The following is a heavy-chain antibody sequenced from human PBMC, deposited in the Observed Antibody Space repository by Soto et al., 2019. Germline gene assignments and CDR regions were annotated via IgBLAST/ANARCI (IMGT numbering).Heavy chain of an antibody. CDR2: IIPIFGTA. Sequence: SVKVSCKASGGTFSSYAISWVRQAPGQGLEWMGGIIPIFGTANYAQKFQGRVTITADESTSTAYMELSSLRSEDTAVYYCASQGGAAAGEYNWFDPWGQGTLVTVSS. V-gene: IGHV1-69*13. CDR3: ASQGGAAAGEYNWFDP. D-gene: IGHD6-13*01. J-gene: IGHJ5*02. CDR1: GGTFSSYA.